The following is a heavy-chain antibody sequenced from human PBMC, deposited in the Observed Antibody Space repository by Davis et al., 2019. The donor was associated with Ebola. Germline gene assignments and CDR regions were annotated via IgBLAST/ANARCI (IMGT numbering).Heavy chain of an antibody. CDR3: AKDLYSSSSWGMGDY. Sequence: PGGSLRLSCAASGFTFSSYSMNWVRQAPGKGLEWVSAISGSGGSTYYADSVKGRFTISRDNSKNTLYLQMNSLRAEDTAVYYCAKDLYSSSSWGMGDYWGQGTLVTVSS. V-gene: IGHV3-23*01. J-gene: IGHJ4*02. CDR1: GFTFSSYS. D-gene: IGHD6-6*01. CDR2: ISGSGGST.